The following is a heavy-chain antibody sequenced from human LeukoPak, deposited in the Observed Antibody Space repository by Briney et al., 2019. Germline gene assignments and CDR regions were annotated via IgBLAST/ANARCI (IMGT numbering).Heavy chain of an antibody. CDR2: IYHSGST. Sequence: SGTLSLTCAVSGGSLSSGGYSWGWVRQPPGRGLEWIGYIYHSGSTYYNPSLKSRVTISVNRSKNQFSLKLSSVTAADTAVYYCARDNIQLDAFDIWGQGTMVTVSS. CDR1: GGSLSSGGYS. J-gene: IGHJ3*02. CDR3: ARDNIQLDAFDI. D-gene: IGHD5-18*01. V-gene: IGHV4-30-2*01.